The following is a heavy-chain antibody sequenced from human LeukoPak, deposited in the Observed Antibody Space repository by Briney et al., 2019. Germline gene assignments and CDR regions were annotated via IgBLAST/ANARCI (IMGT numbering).Heavy chain of an antibody. D-gene: IGHD6-19*01. CDR1: GGSITSSSYY. Sequence: SETLSLTCTVSGGSITSSSYYWGWIRQPPGKGLEWIGSIYYSGSTYYNPSLKSRVTISVDTSKSQFSLKLSSVTAADTAVYYCAAVFKRDFDYWGQGTLVTVSS. CDR3: AAVFKRDFDY. J-gene: IGHJ4*02. CDR2: IYYSGST. V-gene: IGHV4-39*07.